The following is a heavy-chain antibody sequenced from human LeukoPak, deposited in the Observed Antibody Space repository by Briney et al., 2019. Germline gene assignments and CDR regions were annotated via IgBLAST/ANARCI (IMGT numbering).Heavy chain of an antibody. CDR2: ISSRSSYI. D-gene: IGHD5-18*01. Sequence: EGSLRLSCAASGFTLSSYSMNWVRQAPGKGLEWVSYISSRSSYIYYADSVKGRFTISRDNAKNSLYLQMNSLRAEDTAVYYCARGIQLWLYSPSRLYYFDYWGQGTLVTVSS. J-gene: IGHJ4*02. CDR3: ARGIQLWLYSPSRLYYFDY. V-gene: IGHV3-21*01. CDR1: GFTLSSYS.